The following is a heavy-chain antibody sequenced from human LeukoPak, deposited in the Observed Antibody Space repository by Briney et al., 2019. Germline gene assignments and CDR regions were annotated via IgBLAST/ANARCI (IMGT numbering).Heavy chain of an antibody. Sequence: GGSLRLSCAASGFTFSSFSMNWVRQAPGKGLEWVSSISSSSSYIYYADSVKGRFTISRDNAKNSLYLQMNSLRAEDTAVYYCARDFPYDFWSGYPGPNYFDYWGQGTLVTVSS. CDR1: GFTFSSFS. J-gene: IGHJ4*02. CDR3: ARDFPYDFWSGYPGPNYFDY. V-gene: IGHV3-21*01. CDR2: ISSSSSYI. D-gene: IGHD3-3*01.